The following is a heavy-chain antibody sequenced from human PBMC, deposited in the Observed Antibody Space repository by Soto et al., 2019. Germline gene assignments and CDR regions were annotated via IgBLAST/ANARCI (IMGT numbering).Heavy chain of an antibody. Sequence: AASVKVSCKASGDSVSNDYLHWVRQAPGQGFEWLGLISPFGGATAYAQRFKGRVTVTMDKSSTTFYLEVSSLRSDDTAVYYCAKGRGGKTVANFGMDVWGQGVTVTVSS. CDR1: GDSVSNDY. V-gene: IGHV1-46*01. CDR3: AKGRGGKTVANFGMDV. D-gene: IGHD3-16*01. J-gene: IGHJ6*02. CDR2: ISPFGGAT.